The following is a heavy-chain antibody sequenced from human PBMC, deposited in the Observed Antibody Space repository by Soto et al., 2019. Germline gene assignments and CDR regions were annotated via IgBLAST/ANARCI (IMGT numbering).Heavy chain of an antibody. J-gene: IGHJ6*02. V-gene: IGHV3-23*01. CDR1: GSTFSRYD. CDR3: AQDLGYCSSTSCYKLRGNYYYGMDV. Sequence: APRLSCGDTGSTFSRYDLSWFRQAPLNGQERGSSITYSGGSTYYADSLNGRFTPSRDNSKNTLYLQMNSLRAEDTAVYYCAQDLGYCSSTSCYKLRGNYYYGMDVRGPGTTVT. CDR2: ITYSGGST. D-gene: IGHD2-2*02.